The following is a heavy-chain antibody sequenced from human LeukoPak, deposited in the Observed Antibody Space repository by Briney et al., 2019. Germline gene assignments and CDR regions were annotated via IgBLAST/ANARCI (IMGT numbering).Heavy chain of an antibody. CDR3: ARDTYYYGSGSSVFYYFDY. CDR2: ISSSSSYI. CDR1: GFTFSSYS. V-gene: IGHV3-21*01. Sequence: PGGSLRLSCAASGFTFSSYSMNWVRQAPGRGLEWVSSISSSSSYIYYADSVKGRFTISRDNAKNSLYLQMNSLRAEDTAVYYCARDTYYYGSGSSVFYYFDYWGQGTLVTVSS. D-gene: IGHD3-10*01. J-gene: IGHJ4*02.